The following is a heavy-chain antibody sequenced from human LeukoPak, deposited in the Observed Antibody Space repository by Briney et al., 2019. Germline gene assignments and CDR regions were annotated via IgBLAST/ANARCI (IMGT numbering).Heavy chain of an antibody. CDR2: IIPFFGTT. CDR1: GGTLSIHD. D-gene: IGHD3-10*01. CDR3: ARDGGGNITMVRNIIVKKNNCLDP. Sequence: SVKVSCKASGGTLSIHDISWVRQAPGQGLEWMGGIIPFFGTTNYAQKFQGRVTITADESTNTAYIELSSLRSEDTAVYYCARDGGGNITMVRNIIVKKNNCLDPWGQGTLVTVSS. V-gene: IGHV1-69*13. J-gene: IGHJ5*02.